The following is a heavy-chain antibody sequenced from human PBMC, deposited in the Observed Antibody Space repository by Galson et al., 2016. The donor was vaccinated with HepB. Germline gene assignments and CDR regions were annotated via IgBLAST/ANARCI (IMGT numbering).Heavy chain of an antibody. J-gene: IGHJ4*02. D-gene: IGHD2/OR15-2a*01. CDR2: IWYDGSNK. CDR3: ASEAPILAPTLDY. V-gene: IGHV3-33*01. Sequence: SLRLSCAASGFTFSRNGMHWVRQAPGKGLEWVAVIWYDGSNKYHADSVKGRCTISRDNSKNTLYLQMNSLRAEDTAVYYCASEAPILAPTLDYWGQGTLVTVSS. CDR1: GFTFSRNG.